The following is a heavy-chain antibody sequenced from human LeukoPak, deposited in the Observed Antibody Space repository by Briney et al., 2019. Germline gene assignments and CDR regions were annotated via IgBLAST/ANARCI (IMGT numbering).Heavy chain of an antibody. CDR1: GYTFTDYY. Sequence: ASLKVSCKASGYTFTDYYMHWVRQAPGQGLEWMGWINSNSGGTNYAQHFKGRVTMTRDTSKNTAYMELSRLRSDDAAVYYCARVVDDSDYFDYWGEGTLVSV. V-gene: IGHV1-2*02. J-gene: IGHJ4*02. D-gene: IGHD2-15*01. CDR2: INSNSGGT. CDR3: ARVVDDSDYFDY.